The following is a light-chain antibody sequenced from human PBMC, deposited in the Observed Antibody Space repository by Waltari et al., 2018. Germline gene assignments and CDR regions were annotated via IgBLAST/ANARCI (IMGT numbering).Light chain of an antibody. V-gene: IGLV1-40*01. CDR1: SSNTGAGYD. CDR2: GNS. CDR3: QAYDRSLGGSV. J-gene: IGLJ2*01. Sequence: QSVLTQPPSVSGAPGQRVTISCTGSSSNTGAGYDVNWYQQLPGTAPKLLLTGNSNRRSGVPDRCSGSKSGASASLAISGLQAEGEAEYYGQAYDRSLGGSVFGGGTKLTVL.